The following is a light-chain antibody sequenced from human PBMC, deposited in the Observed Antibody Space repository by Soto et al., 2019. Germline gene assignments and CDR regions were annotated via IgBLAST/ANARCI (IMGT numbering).Light chain of an antibody. Sequence: QSVLTQPASVSGSPGQSITISCTGSSSDVGGYNYVSWDQHHPGKAPKLMIYEVTNRPSGVSDRFSGSKSGNPASMTISGLQTADEADYYCGSITTSPTSVFGTGPKVTVL. CDR1: SSDVGGYNY. CDR3: GSITTSPTSV. V-gene: IGLV2-14*01. CDR2: EVT. J-gene: IGLJ1*01.